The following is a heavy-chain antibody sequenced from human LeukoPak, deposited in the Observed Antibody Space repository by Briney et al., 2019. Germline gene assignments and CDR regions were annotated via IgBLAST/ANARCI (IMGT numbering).Heavy chain of an antibody. V-gene: IGHV1-2*02. J-gene: IGHJ4*02. Sequence: ASVKVSCKASGYTFTGYYMHWVRQAPGQELEWMGWINPKTGGTNYAQKFRGRVTMTRDTSISTAYMELSRVRSDDTAVYYCARNRYGDYTPDYWGQGTLVTVSS. CDR3: ARNRYGDYTPDY. CDR2: INPKTGGT. CDR1: GYTFTGYY. D-gene: IGHD4-17*01.